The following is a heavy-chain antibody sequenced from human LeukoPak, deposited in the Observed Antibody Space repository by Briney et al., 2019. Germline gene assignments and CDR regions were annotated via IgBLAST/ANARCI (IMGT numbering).Heavy chain of an antibody. D-gene: IGHD5-12*01. J-gene: IGHJ4*02. CDR1: GGSISSYY. CDR2: IYSSGST. CDR3: ARQTSGYDRPLDS. V-gene: IGHV4-59*01. Sequence: SETLSLTCTVSGGSISSYYWIWTRQPPGKGLEWFGYIYSSGSTTYNPSLKSRVTISVDTSKNQFSLKLSSVTAADTAVYYCARQTSGYDRPLDSWGQGTLVTVS.